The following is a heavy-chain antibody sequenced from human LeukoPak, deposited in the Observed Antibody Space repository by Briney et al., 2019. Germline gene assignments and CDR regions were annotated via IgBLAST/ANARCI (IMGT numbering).Heavy chain of an antibody. Sequence: PSETLSLTCAVYGGSFSGYYWSWIRQPPGKGLEWIGEINHSGSTNYNPSLKGRVTISVDTSKNQFSLKLSSVTAADTAVYYCARGRGITMVRGRRNWFDPWGQGTLVTVSS. J-gene: IGHJ5*02. CDR3: ARGRGITMVRGRRNWFDP. CDR2: INHSGST. D-gene: IGHD3-10*01. CDR1: GGSFSGYY. V-gene: IGHV4-34*01.